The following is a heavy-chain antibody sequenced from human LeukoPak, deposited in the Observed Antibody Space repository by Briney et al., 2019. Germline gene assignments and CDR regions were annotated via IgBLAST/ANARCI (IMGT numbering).Heavy chain of an antibody. D-gene: IGHD1-26*01. CDR1: GYTLTELS. J-gene: IGHJ4*02. CDR3: ATDGRGASGSYYFDY. CDR2: FDPEDGET. V-gene: IGHV1-24*01. Sequence: ASVKVSCKVSGYTLTELSMHWVRQAPGKGLEWMGGFDPEDGETIYAQKFQGRVTMTEDTSTDTAYMELSSLRSEDTAVYYCATDGRGASGSYYFDYWGQGTLVTVSS.